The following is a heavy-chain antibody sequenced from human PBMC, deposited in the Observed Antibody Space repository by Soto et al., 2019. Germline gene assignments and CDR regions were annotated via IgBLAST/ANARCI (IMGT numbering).Heavy chain of an antibody. J-gene: IGHJ6*02. CDR3: VRDGVYCSGGSCYSYAMDV. CDR1: GFTFSGFG. Sequence: QVQLVESGGGVVQPGESLRLSCAASGFTFSGFGLHWVRQAPGKGLEWVAVVWYDGGKEYYADSMKGRFTISRDNSKNKLYLQLNSLRAEDTAVYYCVRDGVYCSGGSCYSYAMDVWGQGTTVTVSS. CDR2: VWYDGGKE. V-gene: IGHV3-33*01. D-gene: IGHD2-15*01.